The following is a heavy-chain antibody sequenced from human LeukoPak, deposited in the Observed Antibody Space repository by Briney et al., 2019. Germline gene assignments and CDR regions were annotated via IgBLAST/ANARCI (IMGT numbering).Heavy chain of an antibody. Sequence: PGRSLRLSCAASGFTFSSYDMHWVRQATGKGLEWVSAIGTAGDTYYPGSVKGRFTISRENAKNSLYLQMNSLRAGDTAVYYCARYDSSGWYGYWGQGTLVTVSS. J-gene: IGHJ4*02. CDR1: GFTFSSYD. D-gene: IGHD6-19*01. CDR3: ARYDSSGWYGY. V-gene: IGHV3-13*01. CDR2: IGTAGDT.